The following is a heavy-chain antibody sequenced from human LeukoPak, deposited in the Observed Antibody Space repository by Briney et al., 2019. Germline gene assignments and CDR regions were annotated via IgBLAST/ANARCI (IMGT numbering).Heavy chain of an antibody. CDR1: GFTFNTYW. Sequence: PGGSLRLSCAASGFTFNTYWMHWVRQAPGKGLVWVSPINPDGTVTTYADSVKGRFTISRDNAKNTLYLQMNSLRDEGTAVYYCARAENYDSSGYPRGIFDYWGQGTLVTVSS. CDR2: INPDGTVT. CDR3: ARAENYDSSGYPRGIFDY. V-gene: IGHV3-74*01. D-gene: IGHD3-22*01. J-gene: IGHJ4*02.